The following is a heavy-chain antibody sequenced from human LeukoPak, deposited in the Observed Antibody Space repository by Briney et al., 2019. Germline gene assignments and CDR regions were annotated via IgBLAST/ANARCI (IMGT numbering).Heavy chain of an antibody. D-gene: IGHD3-3*01. CDR3: ASRYTIFGVATFDY. CDR1: GGSISSSSYY. J-gene: IGHJ4*02. V-gene: IGHV4-39*01. Sequence: KPSETLSLTCTVSGGSISSSSYYWVWIRQPTGKGLFWIGGIFYSGSTYYNPSLKSRVTISVDTSKNQFSLRLNSVTAADTAVYYCASRYTIFGVATFDYWGQGTLVTVSS. CDR2: IFYSGST.